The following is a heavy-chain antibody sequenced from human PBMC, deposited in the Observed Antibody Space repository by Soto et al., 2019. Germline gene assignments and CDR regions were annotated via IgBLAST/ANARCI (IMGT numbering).Heavy chain of an antibody. D-gene: IGHD2-21*01. CDR2: IYSSGST. Sequence: HLQLEESGPGLVKPSETLSLTCTVSGGSVSNNTYYWGWIRQPPGKGLEWIGSIYSSGSTNYHPSLKSRVTISVDTSKNEFSLKLTSVTAADTDVYYFWRTPDVLCGDYDAFYIWGQGTAVTVSS. J-gene: IGHJ3*02. CDR1: GGSVSNNTYY. CDR3: WRTPDVLCGDYDAFYI. V-gene: IGHV4-39*01.